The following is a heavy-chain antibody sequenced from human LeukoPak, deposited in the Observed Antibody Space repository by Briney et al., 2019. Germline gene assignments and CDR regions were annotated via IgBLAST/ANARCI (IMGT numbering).Heavy chain of an antibody. CDR1: GYTFTSNY. D-gene: IGHD1/OR15-1a*01. J-gene: IGHJ4*02. CDR3: ATARWAGTPFDY. Sequence: ASVKVSCKAFGYTFTSNYMHWVRQATGQGLEWMGWISAYNGNTNYAQKLQGRVTMTTDTSTSTAYMELRSLRSDDTAVYYCATARWAGTPFDYWGQGTLVTVSS. CDR2: ISAYNGNT. V-gene: IGHV1-18*04.